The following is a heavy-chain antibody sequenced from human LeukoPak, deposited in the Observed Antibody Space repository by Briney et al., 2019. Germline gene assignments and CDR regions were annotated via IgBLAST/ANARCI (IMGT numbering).Heavy chain of an antibody. V-gene: IGHV3-64*01. J-gene: IGHJ4*02. D-gene: IGHD2-21*01. CDR2: ISSNGDTT. CDR3: ARGDSVIRRLDY. CDR1: GFTFSTYP. Sequence: GGSLRLSCAASGFTFSTYPMHWVRQAPGKGLEYVSAISSNGDTTYYANSVKGRFTISRDNSKNTLFLQMGSLRAEDMAVYHCARGDSVIRRLDYWGQGTLVTVSS.